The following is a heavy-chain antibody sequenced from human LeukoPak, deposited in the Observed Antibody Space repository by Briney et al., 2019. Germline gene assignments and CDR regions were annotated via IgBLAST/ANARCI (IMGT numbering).Heavy chain of an antibody. D-gene: IGHD4-11*01. Sequence: QPGGSLRLSCAASGFTFSSYGMHWVRQAPGKGLEWVAVISYDGSNKYYADSVKGRFTISRDNSKNTLYLQMNSLRAEDTAVYYCAKDETEVTTFVHYFDYWGQGTLVTVSS. CDR1: GFTFSSYG. J-gene: IGHJ4*02. CDR2: ISYDGSNK. CDR3: AKDETEVTTFVHYFDY. V-gene: IGHV3-30*18.